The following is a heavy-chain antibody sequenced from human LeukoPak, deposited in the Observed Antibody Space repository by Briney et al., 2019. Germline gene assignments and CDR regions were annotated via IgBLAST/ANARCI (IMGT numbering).Heavy chain of an antibody. CDR3: TRDLLTGDLGEVFDI. Sequence: PGGSLRLSCAASGFTFSTYAMTWVRQAPGRSLQWVSSISGSGSTYYPESMKGRFTISRDNAKNSLFLQMNSLRDEDTAVYYCTRDLLTGDLGEVFDIWGQGTMVTVSS. CDR2: ISGSGST. CDR1: GFTFSTYA. D-gene: IGHD3-9*01. V-gene: IGHV3-48*02. J-gene: IGHJ3*02.